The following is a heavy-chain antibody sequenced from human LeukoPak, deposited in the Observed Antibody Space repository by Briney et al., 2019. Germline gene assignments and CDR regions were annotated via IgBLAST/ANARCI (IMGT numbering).Heavy chain of an antibody. CDR1: GYTFTNYF. CDR2: INPTSGGP. Sequence: ASVKVSCKASGYTFTNYFIHWVRQAPGQGLEWMGWINPTSGGPNYAQKFQGRVTMTRDTSITTAYMELTRLRSDDTAVYYCARDNKSYGRDYWGQGTLVTVSS. D-gene: IGHD5-18*01. J-gene: IGHJ4*02. CDR3: ARDNKSYGRDY. V-gene: IGHV1-2*02.